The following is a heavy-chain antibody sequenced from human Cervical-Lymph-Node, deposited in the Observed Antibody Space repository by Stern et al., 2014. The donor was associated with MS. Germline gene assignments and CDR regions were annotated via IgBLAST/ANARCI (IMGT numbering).Heavy chain of an antibody. CDR1: GFIFDDYG. D-gene: IGHD2-8*02. J-gene: IGHJ6*02. CDR2: INYNGGST. Sequence: EVQLVEYGGGVVRPGGCLRLSCAGSGFIFDDYGMRWVRQVPGKGAEWVSAINYNGGSTDYAASVKGRFTISRDNAKKSLYLRMNSLRVEDTAVYHCARAFCTGGVCYSFPFYGMDVWGQGTTVTVSS. CDR3: ARAFCTGGVCYSFPFYGMDV. V-gene: IGHV3-20*01.